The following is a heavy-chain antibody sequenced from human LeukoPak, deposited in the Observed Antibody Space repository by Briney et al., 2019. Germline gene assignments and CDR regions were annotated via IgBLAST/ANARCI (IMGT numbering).Heavy chain of an antibody. J-gene: IGHJ4*02. CDR1: GGTFNSYA. CDR3: ARTGYDSSGYYRDY. Sequence: SVTVSCKASGGTFNSYAISWVRQAPGQGLEWMGRIIPILGIANYAQKFQGRVTITADKSTSTAYMELSSLRSEDTAVYYCARTGYDSSGYYRDYWGQGTLVTVSS. CDR2: IIPILGIA. D-gene: IGHD3-22*01. V-gene: IGHV1-69*04.